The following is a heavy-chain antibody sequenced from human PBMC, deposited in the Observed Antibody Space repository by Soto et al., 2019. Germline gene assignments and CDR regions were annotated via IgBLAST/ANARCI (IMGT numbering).Heavy chain of an antibody. CDR3: ARSYSSGWYLVFSVGHYGMDV. J-gene: IGHJ6*02. V-gene: IGHV1-8*01. CDR1: GYTFTSYD. Sequence: ASVKVSCKASGYTFTSYDINWVRQATGQGLEWMGWMNPNSGNTGYAQKFQGRVTMTRNTSISTAYMELSSLRSEDTAAYYCARSYSSGWYLVFSVGHYGMDVWGQGTTVTVSS. D-gene: IGHD6-19*01. CDR2: MNPNSGNT.